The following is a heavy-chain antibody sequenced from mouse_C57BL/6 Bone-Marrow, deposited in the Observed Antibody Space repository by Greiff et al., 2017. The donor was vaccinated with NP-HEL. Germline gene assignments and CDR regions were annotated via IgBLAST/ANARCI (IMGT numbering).Heavy chain of an antibody. V-gene: IGHV1-81*01. D-gene: IGHD1-1*01. CDR3: VITTVVAHWYFDV. CDR1: GYTFTSYG. CDR2: IYPRSGNT. Sequence: VKLQESGAELARPGASVKLSCKASGYTFTSYGISWVKQRTGQGLEWIGEIYPRSGNTYYNEKFKGKATLTADKSSSTAYMELRSLTSEDSAVYFCVITTVVAHWYFDVWGTGTTVTVSS. J-gene: IGHJ1*03.